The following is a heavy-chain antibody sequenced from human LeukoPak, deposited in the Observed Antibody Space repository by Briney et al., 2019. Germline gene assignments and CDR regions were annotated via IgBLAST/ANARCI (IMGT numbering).Heavy chain of an antibody. CDR1: GFTFSSYS. J-gene: IGHJ4*02. V-gene: IGHV3-21*01. Sequence: GGSLRLSCAASGFTFSSYSMNWVRQAPGKGLEWVSSISSSSSYIYYADSVKGRFTISRDNAKNSLYLQMNSLRAEDTAVYYCARCGSRGILTGYYGGYHFDYWGQGTLVTVSS. CDR2: ISSSSSYI. D-gene: IGHD3-9*01. CDR3: ARCGSRGILTGYYGGYHFDY.